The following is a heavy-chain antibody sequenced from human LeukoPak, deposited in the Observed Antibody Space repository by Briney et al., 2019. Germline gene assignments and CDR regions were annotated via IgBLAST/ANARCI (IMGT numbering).Heavy chain of an antibody. D-gene: IGHD3-22*01. CDR3: ARAGGITMIRGLKVLDAFDI. CDR1: GFTFSSYG. Sequence: GGSLRLSCAASGFTFSSYGMHWVRQAPGKGLEWVAVIWYDGSNKYYADSVKGRFTISRDTSKNTLYLLMNSLRAEDTAVYYCARAGGITMIRGLKVLDAFDIWGQGTPVTVSS. J-gene: IGHJ3*02. CDR2: IWYDGSNK. V-gene: IGHV3-30*19.